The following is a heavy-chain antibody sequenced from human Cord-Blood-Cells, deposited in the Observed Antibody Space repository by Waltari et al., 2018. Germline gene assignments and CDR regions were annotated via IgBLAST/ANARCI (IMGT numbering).Heavy chain of an antibody. CDR1: GYTFTSYD. D-gene: IGHD5-18*01. CDR3: ARVPFGYYNWFDP. Sequence: QVQLVQSGAEVKKPGASVKVSCKASGYTFTSYDINWVRQATGQGLERMGVRNPNSGNTGYAKKFQGRVTLTRNTSISTAYMELSSLRSEDTAVYYCARVPFGYYNWFDPCGQGTLVTVSS. V-gene: IGHV1-8*03. J-gene: IGHJ5*02. CDR2: RNPNSGNT.